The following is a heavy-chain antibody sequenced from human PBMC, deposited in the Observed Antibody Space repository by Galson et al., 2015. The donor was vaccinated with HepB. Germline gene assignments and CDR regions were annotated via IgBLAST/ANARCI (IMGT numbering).Heavy chain of an antibody. CDR3: ARGFDGSVFFDF. CDR2: IYPGDSDT. CDR1: GYSFTSYW. J-gene: IGHJ4*02. V-gene: IGHV5-51*01. D-gene: IGHD3-10*01. Sequence: SGAEVKKPGESLKISCKGSGYSFTSYWIGWVRQMPGKGLEYMGLIYPGDSDTKYSPSFQGQVTISADKSINTAYLQRSSLKASDTAIYYCARGFDGSVFFDFWGQGTLVTVSS.